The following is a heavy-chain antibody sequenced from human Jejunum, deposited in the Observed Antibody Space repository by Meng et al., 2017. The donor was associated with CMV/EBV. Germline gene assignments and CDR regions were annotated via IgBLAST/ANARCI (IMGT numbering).Heavy chain of an antibody. V-gene: IGHV3-66*04. CDR1: GFSVSSNY. D-gene: IGHD4/OR15-4a*01. CDR3: ARRADYIDF. CDR2: ITDSGENI. J-gene: IGHJ4*02. Sequence: EAHVVESGGDLVQPGGSLRLSCAASGFSVSSNYMSWVRQAPGRGLEWVSSITDSGENIYYADSVRGRFTVSRDNSKNTLYLQMNSLRAEDTAVYHCARRADYIDFWGQGTLVTVSS.